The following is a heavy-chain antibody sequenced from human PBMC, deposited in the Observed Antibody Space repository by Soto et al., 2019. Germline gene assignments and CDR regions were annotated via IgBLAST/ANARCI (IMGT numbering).Heavy chain of an antibody. CDR3: ASTAYCGGDCSPAFDI. D-gene: IGHD2-21*01. Sequence: GSLRLSCAASGFTLSDYYMSWIRQAPGKGLEWVSYISSSGSTIYYADSVKGRFTISRDNAKNSLYLQMNSLRAEDTAVYYCASTAYCGGDCSPAFDIWGQGTMVTVSS. V-gene: IGHV3-11*01. J-gene: IGHJ3*02. CDR1: GFTLSDYY. CDR2: ISSSGSTI.